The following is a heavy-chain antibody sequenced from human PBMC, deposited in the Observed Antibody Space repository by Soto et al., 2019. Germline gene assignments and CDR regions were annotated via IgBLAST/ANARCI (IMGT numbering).Heavy chain of an antibody. CDR2: ISGSGAGT. CDR1: GFTFSTSA. J-gene: IGHJ6*02. Sequence: GGSLRLSCTASGFTFSTSAMSWVRLAPGRGLEWVSGISGSGAGTYYADSVKGRFAISRDNSKNTLYLQMSGLRAEDAAVYYCAKGPTVFGAVISFDYYYGMYVWGQGTPVTVSS. D-gene: IGHD3-3*01. V-gene: IGHV3-23*01. CDR3: AKGPTVFGAVISFDYYYGMYV.